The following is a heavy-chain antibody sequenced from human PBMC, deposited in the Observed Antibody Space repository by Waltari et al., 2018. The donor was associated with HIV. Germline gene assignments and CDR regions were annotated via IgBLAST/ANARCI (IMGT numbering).Heavy chain of an antibody. J-gene: IGHJ4*02. CDR1: GVSISSGYW. D-gene: IGHD6-19*01. Sequence: QVQLQESGPGLVNPSGTLSLTCALSGVSISSGYWWTWVRQPPGKGLEWIGEVQHSGSSKYNPSLKSRVTISVDNAKNQFALRLNSVTAADTAVYYCAASPGWWRLDYWGQGTLVSVSS. CDR2: VQHSGSS. V-gene: IGHV4-4*02. CDR3: AASPGWWRLDY.